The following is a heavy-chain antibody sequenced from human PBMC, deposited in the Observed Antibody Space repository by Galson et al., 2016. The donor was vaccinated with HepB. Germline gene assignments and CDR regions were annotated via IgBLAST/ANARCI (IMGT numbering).Heavy chain of an antibody. CDR1: GGSISSPHW. V-gene: IGHV4-4*02. Sequence: TLSLTCAVSGGSISSPHWWSWVRQAPGKGLEWIGAIFHSGSTNYTPSLKSRVTISVDKFKNQFSLQLNSVHAADTAVYYCARRLAGNLVRGFDPWGQGTLVTVSS. D-gene: IGHD3-10*01. CDR3: ARRLAGNLVRGFDP. CDR2: IFHSGST. J-gene: IGHJ5*02.